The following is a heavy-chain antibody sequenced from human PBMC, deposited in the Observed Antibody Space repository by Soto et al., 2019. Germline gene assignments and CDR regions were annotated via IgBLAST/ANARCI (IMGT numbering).Heavy chain of an antibody. Sequence: QVQLVESGGGVVQPGRSLRLSCAASGFTFSSYGMHWVRQAPGKGLEWVAVIWYDGSNKYYADSVKGRFTISRDNSKNTLYLQMNSLRDEDTAVYYCARDRGSTVTTNLDYWGQGTLVTVSS. V-gene: IGHV3-33*01. J-gene: IGHJ4*02. CDR3: ARDRGSTVTTNLDY. D-gene: IGHD4-17*01. CDR2: IWYDGSNK. CDR1: GFTFSSYG.